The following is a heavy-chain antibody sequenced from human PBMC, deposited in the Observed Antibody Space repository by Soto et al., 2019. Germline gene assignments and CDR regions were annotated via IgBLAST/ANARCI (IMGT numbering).Heavy chain of an antibody. Sequence: EVQLLESGGGLVQPGGSLRLSCAASGFTFSTYAMTWVRQAPGKGPEWVSRIGDSEGETTHYADSVKGRFTISRDNAKNTLYLQMNSLRVEDTARYSCAKGECGGGRCYDLAVWFDSWGQGTRVTVSS. J-gene: IGHJ5*01. CDR2: IGDSEGETT. V-gene: IGHV3-23*01. CDR1: GFTFSTYA. D-gene: IGHD2-15*01. CDR3: AKGECGGGRCYDLAVWFDS.